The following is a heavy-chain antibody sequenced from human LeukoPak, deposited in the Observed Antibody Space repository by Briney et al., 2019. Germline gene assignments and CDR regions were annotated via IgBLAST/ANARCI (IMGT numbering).Heavy chain of an antibody. J-gene: IGHJ4*02. D-gene: IGHD6-19*01. CDR1: GGSISSGDYY. V-gene: IGHV4-30-4*02. CDR3: ARTGYSSGWFDY. CDR2: IYYSGGT. Sequence: PSETLSLTCTVSGGSISSGDYYWSWIRQPPGKGLEWIGYIYYSGGTYYNPSLKSRVTISVDTSKNQFSLKLSSVTAADTAVYYCARTGYSSGWFDYWGQGTLVTVSS.